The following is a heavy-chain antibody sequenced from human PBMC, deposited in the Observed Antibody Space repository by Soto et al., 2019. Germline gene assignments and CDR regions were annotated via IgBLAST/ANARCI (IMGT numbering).Heavy chain of an antibody. CDR1: GYTFTSYG. Sequence: QVQLVQSGAEVKKPGASVKVSCKASGYTFTSYGISWVRQAPGHGLEWMGWISAYNGNTNYAQKRQGRGTMTTDTSTPTAYMELRSLGSDATAVYYCARGKGSGYHNRFDPWGQGTLVTVSA. V-gene: IGHV1-18*01. J-gene: IGHJ5*02. CDR3: ARGKGSGYHNRFDP. D-gene: IGHD3-22*01. CDR2: ISAYNGNT.